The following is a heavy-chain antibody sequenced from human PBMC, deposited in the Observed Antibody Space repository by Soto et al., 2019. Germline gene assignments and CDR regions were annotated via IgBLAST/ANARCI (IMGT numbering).Heavy chain of an antibody. J-gene: IGHJ5*02. CDR1: GGSISSYY. Sequence: QVQLQESGPGLVKPSETLSLTCTVSGGSISSYYWSWVRQSPGKGLECIGYVYYSGSTNYHPSLKSRFTISVDTSKDHFPLSLSSVTAADTAIYYCAGLNTVTHRAFDPWGQGTLVTVSS. CDR2: VYYSGST. D-gene: IGHD4-17*01. V-gene: IGHV4-59*08. CDR3: AGLNTVTHRAFDP.